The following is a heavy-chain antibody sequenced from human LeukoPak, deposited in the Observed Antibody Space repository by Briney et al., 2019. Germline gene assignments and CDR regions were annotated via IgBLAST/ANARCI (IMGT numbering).Heavy chain of an antibody. Sequence: GGSLRLSCAASGFTFSSYGMPWVRQAPGKGLEWVAVIWYDGSNKYYADSVKGRFTISRDNSKNTLYVQMNSLRAEDTAVYYCARDKDATTVAPDAFDIWGQGTMVTVSS. CDR3: ARDKDATTVAPDAFDI. CDR1: GFTFSSYG. J-gene: IGHJ3*02. V-gene: IGHV3-33*01. CDR2: IWYDGSNK. D-gene: IGHD4-23*01.